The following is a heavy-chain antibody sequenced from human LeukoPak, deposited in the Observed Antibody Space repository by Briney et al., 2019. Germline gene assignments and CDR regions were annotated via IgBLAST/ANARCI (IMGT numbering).Heavy chain of an antibody. V-gene: IGHV4-38-2*01. CDR2: IYHSGST. D-gene: IGHD3-3*01. Sequence: PSETLSLTCAVSGYSISSGYYWGWIRQPPGKGLEWIGSIYHSGSTYYYPSLKSRVTISVDTSKNQFSLKLSSVTAADTAVYYCARASPVGVVIHRFDPWGQGTLVTVSS. CDR3: ARASPVGVVIHRFDP. J-gene: IGHJ5*02. CDR1: GYSISSGYY.